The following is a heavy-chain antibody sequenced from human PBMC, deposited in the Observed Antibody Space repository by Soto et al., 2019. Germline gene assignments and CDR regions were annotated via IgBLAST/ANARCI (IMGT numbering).Heavy chain of an antibody. V-gene: IGHV4-59*01. D-gene: IGHD2-21*02. J-gene: IGHJ3*02. CDR1: SGSIRTSY. CDR3: ARLQYTVVTPIDM. CDR2: IHNSGNT. Sequence: QVQLQESGPRLVKPSETLSLTCTVPSGSIRTSYWTWIRQFPGKRLEWIAHIHNSGNTNSNPSLKSRVTISMDTSKNQISLRLTSVTAADTAMYYCARLQYTVVTPIDMWGQGTMVTVSS.